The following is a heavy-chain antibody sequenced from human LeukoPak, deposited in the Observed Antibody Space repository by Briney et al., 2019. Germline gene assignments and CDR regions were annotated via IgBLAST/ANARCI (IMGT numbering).Heavy chain of an antibody. Sequence: GGSLRLSCAASGFTFGSYGMHWVRQAPGNGLEWVTFIRYDGTNKYYADSVKGRFTISRDNSKNTLYLQMNSLRAEDTGVYYCAKDLDYGGKFIDHWGQGTLVIVSS. J-gene: IGHJ4*02. CDR1: GFTFGSYG. D-gene: IGHD4-23*01. CDR3: AKDLDYGGKFIDH. CDR2: IRYDGTNK. V-gene: IGHV3-30*02.